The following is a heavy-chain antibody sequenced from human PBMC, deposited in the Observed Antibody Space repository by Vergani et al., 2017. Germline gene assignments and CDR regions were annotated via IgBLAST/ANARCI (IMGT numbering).Heavy chain of an antibody. Sequence: QVQLVQSGAEVKKPGASVKVSCKVSGYTLTDLSMHWVRQAPGKGLEWMGGFDPEDGETIYAQKFQGRVTMTEDTSTDTAYMELSRLRSEDTAVYYCATAQIRVDTAMVIMAFDIWGQGTMVTVSS. D-gene: IGHD5-18*01. J-gene: IGHJ3*02. CDR3: ATAQIRVDTAMVIMAFDI. CDR1: GYTLTDLS. V-gene: IGHV1-24*01. CDR2: FDPEDGET.